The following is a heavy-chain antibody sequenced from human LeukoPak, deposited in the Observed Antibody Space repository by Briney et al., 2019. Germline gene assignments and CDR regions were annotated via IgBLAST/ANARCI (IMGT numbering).Heavy chain of an antibody. D-gene: IGHD2-2*01. CDR2: TFSGASDS. CDR3: ARGGCGSSTCNYGLDV. CDR1: GYSSTTYW. V-gene: IGHV5-51*01. J-gene: IGHJ6*02. Sequence: GESLKISCTGSGYSSTTYWIAWVRHMPGKGLEWMGITFSGASDSRYSTSFQGQVIISVDKSVSAAYLQWSSLKASDTAMYFCARGGCGSSTCNYGLDVWGQGTTVTVSS.